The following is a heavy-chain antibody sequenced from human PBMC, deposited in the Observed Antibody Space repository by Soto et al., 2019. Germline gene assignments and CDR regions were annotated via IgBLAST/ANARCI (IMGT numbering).Heavy chain of an antibody. D-gene: IGHD5-12*01. Sequence: QVQLVESGGGVVQPGRSLRLSCAASEFSFKNYGMFWVRQAPGEGLEWVALISYDGKNKYYSDSVKGRFTISRDNSKSMLYLQMDSLRVEDTAVYYCAGGYDWGDYWGQGTLVTVSS. CDR3: AGGYDWGDY. CDR1: EFSFKNYG. J-gene: IGHJ4*02. CDR2: ISYDGKNK. V-gene: IGHV3-30*03.